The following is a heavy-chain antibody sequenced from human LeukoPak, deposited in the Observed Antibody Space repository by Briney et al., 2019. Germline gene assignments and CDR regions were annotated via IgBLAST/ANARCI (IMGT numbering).Heavy chain of an antibody. CDR3: ARSLGMGVVGAPF. J-gene: IGHJ4*02. V-gene: IGHV1-2*02. CDR2: INSNSGGT. Sequence: ASVKVSCKASGYTFTGYYMHWVRQAPGQGLEWMGWINSNSGGTNYAQKFQGRVTMTRDTSISTAYMELSGLRSDDTAVYYCARSLGMGVVGAPFWGQGTLVAVSS. D-gene: IGHD1-26*01. CDR1: GYTFTGYY.